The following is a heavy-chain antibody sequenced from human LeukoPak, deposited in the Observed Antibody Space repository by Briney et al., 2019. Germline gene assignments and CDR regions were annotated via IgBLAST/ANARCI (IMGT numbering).Heavy chain of an antibody. CDR2: IYDSGST. CDR3: ARVYYSSSYDYWYFDL. J-gene: IGHJ2*01. CDR1: GGSISSYY. D-gene: IGHD6-13*01. Sequence: SETLSLTCTVSGGSISSYYWSWIRQPPGKGLEWIGYIYDSGSTNYNPSLKSRVTIPVDTSKNQFSLKMSSVTAADTAVYYCARVYYSSSYDYWYFDLWGRGTLVTVSS. V-gene: IGHV4-59*01.